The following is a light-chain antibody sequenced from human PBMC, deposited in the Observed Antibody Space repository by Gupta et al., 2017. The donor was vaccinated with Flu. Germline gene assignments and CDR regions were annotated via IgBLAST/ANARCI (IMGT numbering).Light chain of an antibody. J-gene: IGLJ3*02. CDR1: KLGNKY. CDR2: QDK. Sequence: SYEVTQPPSVSVSPGQTASLTCSGDKLGNKYVCWYQQKPGQSPLLVIYQDKKRPSGIPERFSGSNSGNTATLTISGTQAMDEADYYCQAWDGSTWVFGGGTKL. V-gene: IGLV3-1*01. CDR3: QAWDGSTWV.